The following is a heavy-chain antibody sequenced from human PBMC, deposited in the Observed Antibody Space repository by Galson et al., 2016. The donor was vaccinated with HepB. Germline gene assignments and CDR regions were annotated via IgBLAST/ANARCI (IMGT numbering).Heavy chain of an antibody. CDR2: ISWNSGDI. J-gene: IGHJ4*02. CDR3: AKDYGDSGGYEY. Sequence: SLRLSCAASGFTFDDYAMHWVRQAPGKGLEWVSCISWNSGDIGYADSVKGRFTISRDNAKNSLYLQMNSLRPEDTALYYCAKDYGDSGGYEYRGQGTLVTVSS. D-gene: IGHD4-17*01. CDR1: GFTFDDYA. V-gene: IGHV3-9*01.